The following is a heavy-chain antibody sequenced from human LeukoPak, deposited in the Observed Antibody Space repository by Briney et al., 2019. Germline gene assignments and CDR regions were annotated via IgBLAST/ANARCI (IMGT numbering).Heavy chain of an antibody. CDR1: GFTFSSYG. V-gene: IGHV3-33*08. Sequence: PGGSLRLSCAASGFTFSSYGMHWVRQAPGKGLEWVAVIWYDGSNKYYADSVKGRLTISRDNSKNTLYLQMNSLRAEDTAVYYCARERPPFAYYYDSSGYYSYYYYYGMDVWGQGTTVTVSS. J-gene: IGHJ6*02. D-gene: IGHD3-22*01. CDR2: IWYDGSNK. CDR3: ARERPPFAYYYDSSGYYSYYYYYGMDV.